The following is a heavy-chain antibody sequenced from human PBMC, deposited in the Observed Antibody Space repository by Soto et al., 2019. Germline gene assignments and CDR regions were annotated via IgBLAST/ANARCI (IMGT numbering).Heavy chain of an antibody. D-gene: IGHD3-3*01. CDR3: ARAAHCGFWSGYHGNFDY. CDR2: ISSSGSTI. CDR1: GFTFSDYY. J-gene: IGHJ4*02. V-gene: IGHV3-11*01. Sequence: GGSLRLSCAVSGFTFSDYYRSWIRQATGKGLEWVSYISSSGSTIYYADSVKGRFTISRDNAKNSLYLQMNSLRAEDTAVYYCARAAHCGFWSGYHGNFDYWGQGTLVTVSS.